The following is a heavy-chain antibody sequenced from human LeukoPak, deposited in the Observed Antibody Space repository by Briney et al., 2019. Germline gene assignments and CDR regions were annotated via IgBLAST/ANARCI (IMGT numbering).Heavy chain of an antibody. Sequence: SVKVSCKASGGTFSSYAISWVRQAPGQGLEWMGRIIPIFGTANYAQKFQGRVTITTDESTSTAYMELSSLRSEDTAVYYCARDLEVLGSSSHLTDWGQGTLVTVSS. J-gene: IGHJ4*02. D-gene: IGHD6-13*01. CDR3: ARDLEVLGSSSHLTD. V-gene: IGHV1-69*05. CDR1: GGTFSSYA. CDR2: IIPIFGTA.